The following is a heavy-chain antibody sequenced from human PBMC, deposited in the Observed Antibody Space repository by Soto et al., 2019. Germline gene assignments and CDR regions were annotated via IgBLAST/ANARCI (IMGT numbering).Heavy chain of an antibody. CDR3: ARYNAASGTYYSDF. CDR1: GASVSSTYW. D-gene: IGHD6-13*01. CDR2: INHRGSA. J-gene: IGHJ4*02. Sequence: SETLSLTCAVSGASVSSTYWWSWVRQPPGKGPEWICEINHRGSANYNPSLKSRVTISVDISKSQFSLRLTSVTAADTAVYYCARYNAASGTYYSDFWGQGALVTVSS. V-gene: IGHV4-4*02.